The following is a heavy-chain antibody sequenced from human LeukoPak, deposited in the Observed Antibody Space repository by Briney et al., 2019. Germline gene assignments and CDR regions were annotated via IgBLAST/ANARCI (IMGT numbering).Heavy chain of an antibody. CDR2: FIPIFGTA. Sequence: GASVKVSCKASGGTFSSYAISWVRQAPGQGLEWMGGFIPIFGTANYAQKFQGRVTITADESTSTAYMELSSLRSEDTAVYYCARHGAAAVLLFDYWGQGTLVTVSS. CDR1: GGTFSSYA. J-gene: IGHJ4*02. D-gene: IGHD6-13*01. CDR3: ARHGAAAVLLFDY. V-gene: IGHV1-69*13.